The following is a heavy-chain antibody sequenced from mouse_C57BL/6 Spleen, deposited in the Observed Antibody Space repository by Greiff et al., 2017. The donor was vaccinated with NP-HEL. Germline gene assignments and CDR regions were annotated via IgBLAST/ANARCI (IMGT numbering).Heavy chain of an antibody. J-gene: IGHJ2*01. V-gene: IGHV1-59*01. CDR1: GYTFTRYW. CDR2: IDPSASYT. D-gene: IGHD1-1*01. CDR3: ATYGSTLDY. Sequence: QVQLQQPGAELVRPGTSVKLSCKASGYTFTRYWMHWVKQRPGQGLEWIVVIDPSASYTNYPHKFTGQATLTVDTSSSTAYMQLSSLTSEDSAVYYCATYGSTLDYWGQGTTLTVAS.